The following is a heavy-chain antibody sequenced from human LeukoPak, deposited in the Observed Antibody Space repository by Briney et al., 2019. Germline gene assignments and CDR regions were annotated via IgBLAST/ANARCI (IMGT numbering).Heavy chain of an antibody. D-gene: IGHD6-13*01. CDR2: IYYSGST. J-gene: IGHJ4*02. CDR1: GGSISSSSYY. V-gene: IGHV4-39*07. CDR3: AKDLQQLPCFDY. Sequence: SETLSLTCTVSGGSISSSSYYWGWIRQPPGKGLEWIGSIYYSGSTYYNPSLKSRVTISVDTSKNQFSLKLSSVTAADTAVYYCAKDLQQLPCFDYWGQGTLVTVSS.